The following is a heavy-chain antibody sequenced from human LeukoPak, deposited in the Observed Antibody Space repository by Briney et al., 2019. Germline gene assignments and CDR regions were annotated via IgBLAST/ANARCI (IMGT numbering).Heavy chain of an antibody. V-gene: IGHV3-23*01. Sequence: GGSLRLSCAASGFTFSSYAMSWVRQVPGMGLEWVSSIGSSGDITYYADSVKGRFTISRDNSKNTLYLQMKSLRAEDTAVYYCARDFDPWGQGTLVTVSS. CDR1: GFTFSSYA. CDR3: ARDFDP. J-gene: IGHJ5*02. CDR2: IGSSGDIT.